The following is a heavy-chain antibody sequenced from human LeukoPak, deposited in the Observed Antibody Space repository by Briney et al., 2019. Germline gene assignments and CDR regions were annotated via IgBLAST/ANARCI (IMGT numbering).Heavy chain of an antibody. V-gene: IGHV4-59*01. J-gene: IGHJ5*02. CDR1: GGSISSYY. CDR3: ARFEPSGYETNWFDP. CDR2: IYYSGST. Sequence: PSGTLSLTCTVSGGSISSYYWSWIRQPPGKGLEWIGYIYYSGSTNYNPSLKSRVTISVDTSKNQFSLKLSSVTAADTAVYYCARFEPSGYETNWFDPWGQGTLVTVSS. D-gene: IGHD5-12*01.